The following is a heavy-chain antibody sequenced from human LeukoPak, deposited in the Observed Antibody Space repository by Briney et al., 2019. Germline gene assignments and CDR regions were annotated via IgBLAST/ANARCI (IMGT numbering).Heavy chain of an antibody. CDR2: IYYSGST. D-gene: IGHD6-19*01. CDR3: ARDNGWYCFDY. CDR1: GGSIRGYY. J-gene: IGHJ4*02. Sequence: SETLSLTCTVSGGSIRGYYWSWIRQPPGKGLEWIGYIYYSGSTKYNPSLKSRVTISVDTSKNQFSLKLSSVTAADTAVYYCARDNGWYCFDYWGQGTLVTVSS. V-gene: IGHV4-59*01.